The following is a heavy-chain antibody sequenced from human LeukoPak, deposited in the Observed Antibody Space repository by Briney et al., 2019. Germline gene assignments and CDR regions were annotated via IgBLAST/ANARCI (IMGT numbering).Heavy chain of an antibody. CDR2: ISPGGPT. V-gene: IGHV3-23*01. CDR3: AQDRAWIEFYF. Sequence: PGGTLRLSCAGSGFPFSSHGMNWVRQAPGKGLEWVSGISPGGPTYYADSVRGRFTISRDNSKNTMYLQMNSLRAEDTAVYYCAQDRAWIEFYFWGQGTLVTVSS. CDR1: GFPFSSHG. D-gene: IGHD5-12*01. J-gene: IGHJ4*02.